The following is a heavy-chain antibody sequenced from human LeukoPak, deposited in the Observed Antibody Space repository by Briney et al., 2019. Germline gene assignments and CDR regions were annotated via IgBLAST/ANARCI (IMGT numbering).Heavy chain of an antibody. CDR3: ARRVGIGYCSSTSCRNWFDP. Sequence: PSETLSLTCTVSGGSISSSSYYWGWIRQPPGKGLEWIGSIYYSGSTYYNPSLKSRVTIPVDTSKNQFSLKLSSVTAADTAVYYCARRVGIGYCSSTSCRNWFDPWGQGTLVTVSS. CDR2: IYYSGST. J-gene: IGHJ5*02. D-gene: IGHD2-2*01. V-gene: IGHV4-39*01. CDR1: GGSISSSSYY.